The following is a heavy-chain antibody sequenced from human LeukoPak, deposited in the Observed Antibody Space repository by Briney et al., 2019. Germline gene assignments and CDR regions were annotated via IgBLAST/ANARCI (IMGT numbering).Heavy chain of an antibody. CDR1: GGSISSGSYY. CDR2: IYTSGST. CDR3: ARVIVGATRGTYYYYYYMDV. V-gene: IGHV4-61*02. Sequence: PSQTLSLTCTVSGGSISSGSYYWSWIRQPAGKGLEWIGRIYTSGSTNYNPSLKSRVTISVDTSKNQFSLKLSSVTAADTAVYYCARVIVGATRGTYYYYYYMDVRGKGTTVTVSS. J-gene: IGHJ6*03. D-gene: IGHD1-26*01.